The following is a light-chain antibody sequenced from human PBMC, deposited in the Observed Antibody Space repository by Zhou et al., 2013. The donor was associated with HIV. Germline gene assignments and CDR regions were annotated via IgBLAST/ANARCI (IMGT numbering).Light chain of an antibody. CDR2: EVS. V-gene: IGKV2-30*01. CDR1: QSLENADGKTY. CDR3: MQALQPPYN. Sequence: DVVMTQSPLSLSVTLGQPASISCRSSQSLENADGKTYLYWFQQRPGQSPRRLIYEVSNRASGVPDRFTGSASGTDFTLTISRVESEDVGIYYCMQALQPPYNFGQGTKLEI. J-gene: IGKJ2*01.